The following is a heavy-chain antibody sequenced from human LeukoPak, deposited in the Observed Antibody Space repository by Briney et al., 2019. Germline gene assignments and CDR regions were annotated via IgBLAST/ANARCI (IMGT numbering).Heavy chain of an antibody. Sequence: ASVKVSCKASGYTFAIYYIHWVRQAPGQGLEWMGIINPSGGSTSYTQKFQGRLTMTRDTSTSTVYMELSSLRSKDTAVYYCARAKGLFDHWGQGTLVTVSS. CDR3: ARAKGLFDH. V-gene: IGHV1-46*01. CDR1: GYTFAIYY. J-gene: IGHJ4*02. CDR2: INPSGGST.